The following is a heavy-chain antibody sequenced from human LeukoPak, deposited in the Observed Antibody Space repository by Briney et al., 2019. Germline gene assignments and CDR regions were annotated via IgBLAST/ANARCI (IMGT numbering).Heavy chain of an antibody. V-gene: IGHV4-61*02. CDR1: GGSISSGSYY. CDR2: IYTSGST. CDR3: ARVPAAQPEYFDY. Sequence: PSQTLSLTCTVSGGSISSGSYYWSWIRQPAGKGLEWIGRIYTSGSTNYNPSLKSRVTISVDTSKNQFSLKLSSVTAADPAVYYCARVPAAQPEYFDYWGQGTLVTVSS. J-gene: IGHJ4*02. D-gene: IGHD2-2*01.